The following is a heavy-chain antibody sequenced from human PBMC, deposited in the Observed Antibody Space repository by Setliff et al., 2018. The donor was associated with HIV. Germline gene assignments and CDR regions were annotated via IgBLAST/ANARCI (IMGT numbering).Heavy chain of an antibody. CDR3: VRYSSSWYPVYYDSSGGDYFDY. CDR1: GYTFTSYD. D-gene: IGHD3-22*01. V-gene: IGHV1-8*01. CDR2: MNPNSGNT. J-gene: IGHJ4*02. Sequence: GASVKVSCKASGYTFTSYDINWVRQATGQGLEWMGWMNPNSGNTGYAQKFQGRVTMTRNTSISTAYMELSSLRSEDTAVYYCVRYSSSWYPVYYDSSGGDYFDYWGQGTLVTVSS.